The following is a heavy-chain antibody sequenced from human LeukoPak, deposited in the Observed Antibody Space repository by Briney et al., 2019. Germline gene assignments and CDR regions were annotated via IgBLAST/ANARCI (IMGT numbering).Heavy chain of an antibody. CDR2: ISWNSGSI. Sequence: GGSLRLSCAASGFTFDDYAMHWVRQAPGKGLEWVSGISWNSGSIGYADSVKGRFTISRDNAKNSLYLQMNSLRAEDTALYYCAKDQYYDSSGYIDYWGQGTLVTVSS. CDR1: GFTFDDYA. J-gene: IGHJ4*02. D-gene: IGHD3-22*01. CDR3: AKDQYYDSSGYIDY. V-gene: IGHV3-9*01.